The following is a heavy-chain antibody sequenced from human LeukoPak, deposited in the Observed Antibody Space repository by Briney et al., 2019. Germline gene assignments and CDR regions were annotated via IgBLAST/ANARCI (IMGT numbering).Heavy chain of an antibody. CDR3: ARDYYGPGSYYKSDAFDI. D-gene: IGHD3-10*01. CDR2: ISSSSSYI. V-gene: IGHV3-21*01. CDR1: GFTFSSYS. Sequence: GGSLRLSCAASGFTFSSYSMNWVRQAPGKGLEWVSSISSSSSYIYYADSVKGRFTISRDNAKNSLYLQMNSLRAEDTAVYYCARDYYGPGSYYKSDAFDIWGQGTMVTVSS. J-gene: IGHJ3*02.